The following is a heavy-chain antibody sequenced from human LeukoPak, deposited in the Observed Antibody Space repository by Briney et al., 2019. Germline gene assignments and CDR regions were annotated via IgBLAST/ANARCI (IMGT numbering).Heavy chain of an antibody. V-gene: IGHV4-34*01. J-gene: IGHJ4*02. CDR2: VNHSGST. CDR3: ARSKISGSEGYYFDY. Sequence: SETLSLTCAVYGGSFSGYYWSWIRQPPGKGLEWIGEVNHSGSTNYNPSLKSRVTISPDTSKNQFSLKLSSVTAADTAVYYCARSKISGSEGYYFDYWGQGTLVTVSS. D-gene: IGHD3-22*01. CDR1: GGSFSGYY.